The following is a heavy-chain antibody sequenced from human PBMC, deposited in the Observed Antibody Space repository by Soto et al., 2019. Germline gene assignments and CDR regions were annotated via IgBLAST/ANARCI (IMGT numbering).Heavy chain of an antibody. CDR2: IYPGDSDT. Sequence: PGEALKVSCKGSGYSFTNYWIGWVRQMPGKGLEWMGIIYPGDSDTRYSPSFQGQVTISADKSIGTAYLQWNSLKASDTAIYYCARRLRCGGDCYSSDYWGQGTLVTVSS. J-gene: IGHJ4*02. V-gene: IGHV5-51*01. CDR1: GYSFTNYW. D-gene: IGHD2-21*02. CDR3: ARRLRCGGDCYSSDY.